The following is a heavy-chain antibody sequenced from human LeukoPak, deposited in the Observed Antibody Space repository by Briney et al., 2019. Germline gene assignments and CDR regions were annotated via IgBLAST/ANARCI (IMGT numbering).Heavy chain of an antibody. D-gene: IGHD3-22*01. CDR3: ARDRKGATYYYDSSGYANWFDP. CDR1: GYSISSGYY. CDR2: IYHSGST. V-gene: IGHV4-38-2*02. J-gene: IGHJ5*02. Sequence: PSETLSLTCTVSGYSISSGYYWGWIRPPPGKGVERIGSIYHSGSTYYHPSLKSRVTISVDTFKNQLSLKLSSVTAADTAVYYCARDRKGATYYYDSSGYANWFDPWGQGTLVTVSS.